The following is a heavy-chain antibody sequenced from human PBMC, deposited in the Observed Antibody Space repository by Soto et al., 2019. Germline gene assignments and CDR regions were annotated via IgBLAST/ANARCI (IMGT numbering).Heavy chain of an antibody. V-gene: IGHV4-30-2*01. J-gene: IGHJ5*02. CDR3: ARLGAYYQSLDP. CDR1: GGPISTGGYT. CDR2: TYHSGNP. Sequence: SETLSLTCDVSGGPISTGGYTWAWIRQPPGEALEWIGHTYHSGNPYYNPSLKSRVIITLDRSKSQFSLRLSSVTAADTAVYYCARLGAYYQSLDPWGQGTVVTVSS. D-gene: IGHD2-21*01.